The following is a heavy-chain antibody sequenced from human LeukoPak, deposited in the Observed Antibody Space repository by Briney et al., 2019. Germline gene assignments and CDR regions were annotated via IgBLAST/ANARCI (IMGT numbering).Heavy chain of an antibody. CDR2: IYYSGST. CDR1: GGSISSYY. V-gene: IGHV4-59*01. J-gene: IGHJ6*02. CDR3: ARAAGPPGGVAAAGTAYYYYYGMDV. Sequence: SETLSLTCTVSGGSISSYYWSWIRQPPGKGLEWIGYIYYSGSTNYNPSLKSRVTISVDTSKNQFSLKLSSVTAADTAVYYCARAAGPPGGVAAAGTAYYYYYGMDVWGQGTTVSVSS. D-gene: IGHD6-13*01.